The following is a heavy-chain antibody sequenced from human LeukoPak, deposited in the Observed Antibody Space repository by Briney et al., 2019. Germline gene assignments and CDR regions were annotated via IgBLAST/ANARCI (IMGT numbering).Heavy chain of an antibody. CDR2: INSDESST. CDR1: GFTFSSYW. CDR3: AKEATSDCSGGSCYYWYFDL. J-gene: IGHJ2*01. Sequence: GGSLRLSCAASGFTFSSYWMHWVRQAPGKGLVWVSRINSDESSTSYADSVKGRFTISRDNAKNTLYLQMNSLRAEDTAVYYCAKEATSDCSGGSCYYWYFDLWGRGTLVTVSS. D-gene: IGHD2-15*01. V-gene: IGHV3-74*01.